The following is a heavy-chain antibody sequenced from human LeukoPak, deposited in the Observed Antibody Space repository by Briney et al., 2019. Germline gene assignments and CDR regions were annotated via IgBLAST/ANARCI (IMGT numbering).Heavy chain of an antibody. D-gene: IGHD2-15*01. CDR1: GYTFTSYD. CDR2: MNPNSGNT. J-gene: IGHJ6*03. CDR3: ARLYCSGGSCYSWYYYYYMDV. V-gene: IGHV1-8*01. Sequence: ASVKVSCKASGYTFTSYDINWVRQATGQGLEWMGWMNPNSGNTGYAQKFQGRVTMTRNTSISTAYMELSSLRSEDTAMYYCARLYCSGGSCYSWYYYYYMDVWGKGTTVTVSS.